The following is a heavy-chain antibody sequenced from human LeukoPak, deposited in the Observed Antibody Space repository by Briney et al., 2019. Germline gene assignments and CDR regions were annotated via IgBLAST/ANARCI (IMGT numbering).Heavy chain of an antibody. Sequence: GGSLRLSCVASGFSFSINAMIWVRQAPGKGLEWVSGISGIGDTLFYSDSVKGRFTISRDNSKNTLYLQMNSLRAEDTAVYYCARDNDSSGWYGIFDYWGQGTLVTVS. CDR1: GFSFSINA. V-gene: IGHV3-23*01. CDR2: ISGIGDTL. D-gene: IGHD6-19*01. CDR3: ARDNDSSGWYGIFDY. J-gene: IGHJ4*02.